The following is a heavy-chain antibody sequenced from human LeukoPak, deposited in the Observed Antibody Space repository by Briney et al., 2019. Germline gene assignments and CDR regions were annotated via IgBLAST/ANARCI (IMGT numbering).Heavy chain of an antibody. CDR1: GFTFNTYV. Sequence: PGGSLRLSCAASGFTFNTYVMTWVRQAPGKGLEWVSAISGSGGNTYYADSVKGRFTISRDNSKNTFSLQMYSLRAEDTAVYFCAKDDTWIQLWYESWGQGTLVTVSS. CDR2: ISGSGGNT. V-gene: IGHV3-23*01. D-gene: IGHD5-18*01. J-gene: IGHJ5*02. CDR3: AKDDTWIQLWYES.